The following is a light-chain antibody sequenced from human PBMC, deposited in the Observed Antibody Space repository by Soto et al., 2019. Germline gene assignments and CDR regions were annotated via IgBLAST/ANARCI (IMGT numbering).Light chain of an antibody. Sequence: QSVLTQPPSVSGAPGQKVTISCTRSSSNIGAAYDVHWYQHLPGTAPKLLTYGNNNRPSGVPDRFSGSKSGTSASLAITGLQVEDEADYYCQSYDSSLSGWVFGGGTKLTVL. V-gene: IGLV1-40*01. CDR1: SSNIGAAYD. J-gene: IGLJ3*02. CDR2: GNN. CDR3: QSYDSSLSGWV.